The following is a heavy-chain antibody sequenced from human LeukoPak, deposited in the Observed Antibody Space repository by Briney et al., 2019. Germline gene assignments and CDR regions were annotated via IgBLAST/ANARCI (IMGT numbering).Heavy chain of an antibody. J-gene: IGHJ1*01. CDR3: ARDLSATWYSLGN. CDR2: IDWSGEAT. Sequence: GGSLRLSCVASTLNIADYGMSWVRQAPGKGLEWVSGIDWSGEATSYSDSVKGRFTISRDNAKNSLYLQMTSLRAEDTAVYYCARDLSATWYSLGNWGEGALVTVSS. V-gene: IGHV3-20*04. CDR1: TLNIADYG. D-gene: IGHD2-21*01.